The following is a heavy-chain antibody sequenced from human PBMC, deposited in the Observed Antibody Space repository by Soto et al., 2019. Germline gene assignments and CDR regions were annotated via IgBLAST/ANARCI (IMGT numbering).Heavy chain of an antibody. Sequence: SETLSLTCAVSGGSISSSNWWSWVRQPPGKGLEWIGEIYHSGSTNYNPSLKSRVTISVDKSKNQFSLKLSSVTAADTAVYFCARDMHAGFTHYFDPWGQGTLVTVSS. V-gene: IGHV4-4*02. CDR2: IYHSGST. D-gene: IGHD1-26*01. J-gene: IGHJ5*02. CDR3: ARDMHAGFTHYFDP. CDR1: GGSISSSNW.